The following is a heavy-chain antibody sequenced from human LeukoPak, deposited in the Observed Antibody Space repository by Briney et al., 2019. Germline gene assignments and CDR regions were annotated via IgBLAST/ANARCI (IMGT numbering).Heavy chain of an antibody. D-gene: IGHD4-17*01. CDR2: IGTAGDT. CDR3: ARGSLRTAYGDLLFDY. Sequence: PGGSLGLSCAASGFTFSDYDMPWVRQATGKGLEWVSAIGTAGDTYYPGSVKGRFTISRENAKNSLYLQMNSLRAGDTAVYYCARGSLRTAYGDLLFDYWGQGTLVTVSS. V-gene: IGHV3-13*01. CDR1: GFTFSDYD. J-gene: IGHJ4*02.